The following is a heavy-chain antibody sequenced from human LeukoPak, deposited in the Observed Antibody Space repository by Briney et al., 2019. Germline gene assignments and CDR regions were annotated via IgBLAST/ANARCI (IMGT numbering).Heavy chain of an antibody. CDR3: ARGAYSSSSDFDY. CDR1: GYTFTSYD. CDR2: MNPNSGNT. Sequence: ASVKVSFKASGYTFTSYDINWVRQSTGQGLEWKGWMNPNSGNTGYDQKFQGRVTMTRNTSISTAYMVLSSLRSEDTAVYYCARGAYSSSSDFDYWGQGTLVTVSS. J-gene: IGHJ4*02. V-gene: IGHV1-8*01. D-gene: IGHD6-13*01.